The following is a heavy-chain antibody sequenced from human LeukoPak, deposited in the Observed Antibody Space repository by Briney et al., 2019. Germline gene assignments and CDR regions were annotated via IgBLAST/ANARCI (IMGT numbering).Heavy chain of an antibody. CDR1: GFTFDDYA. J-gene: IGHJ4*02. CDR2: INWSSDRL. CDR3: AKAYSGSGYYLFDY. D-gene: IGHD3-22*01. Sequence: GGSLRLSCAASGFTFDDYAMHWVRQAPGKGLEWVSGINWSSDRLGYADSVKGRCTISRDTAKHSLYLQMNTLRAEDTALYYCAKAYSGSGYYLFDYRGQGTLVTVSS. V-gene: IGHV3-9*01.